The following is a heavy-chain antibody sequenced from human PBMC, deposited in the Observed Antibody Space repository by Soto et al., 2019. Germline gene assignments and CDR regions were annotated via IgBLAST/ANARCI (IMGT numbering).Heavy chain of an antibody. CDR2: IVSNGGST. CDR1: GFTFSAYA. Sequence: GGSLRLSCSASGFTFSAYAMHWVRQAPEKGLECVSAIVSNGGSTYYLESVKGRFTISRDNSKNTLYLQMSSLRAEDTAVYYCVRGSGTYYNLHYWGQGTLVTVSS. J-gene: IGHJ4*02. CDR3: VRGSGTYYNLHY. V-gene: IGHV3-64D*08. D-gene: IGHD3-10*01.